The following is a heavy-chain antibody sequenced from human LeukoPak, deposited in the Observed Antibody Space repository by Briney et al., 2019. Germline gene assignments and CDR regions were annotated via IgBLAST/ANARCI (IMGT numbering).Heavy chain of an antibody. CDR3: AKDLGQPDDYVWGSYRYDDY. J-gene: IGHJ4*02. Sequence: GRSLRLSCAASGFTFSSYGMHWVRQAPGKGLEWVAFIRYDGSNKYYADSVKGRFTISRDNSKNTLYLQMNSLRAEDTAVYYCAKDLGQPDDYVWGSYRYDDYWGQGTLVTVSS. D-gene: IGHD3-16*02. V-gene: IGHV3-30*02. CDR1: GFTFSSYG. CDR2: IRYDGSNK.